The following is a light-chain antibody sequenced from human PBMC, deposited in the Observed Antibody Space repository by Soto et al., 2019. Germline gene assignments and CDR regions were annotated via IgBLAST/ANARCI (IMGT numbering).Light chain of an antibody. J-gene: IGKJ2*01. CDR2: SAS. CDR1: QSISKN. Sequence: DVQMTQSPASLSASVGDRVTITCRASQSISKNLNWYQHKVGKAPQLLIYSASDSQAGVPSRFSGSGSGTDFTLIISGLQPEDFATYYGQQSYISPYTFGQGTKVAI. V-gene: IGKV1-39*01. CDR3: QQSYISPYT.